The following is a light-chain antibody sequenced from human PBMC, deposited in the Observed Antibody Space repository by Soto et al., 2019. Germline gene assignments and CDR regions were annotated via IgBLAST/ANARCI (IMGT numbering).Light chain of an antibody. V-gene: IGLV2-8*01. CDR2: EVS. CDR3: SSYAGSNHLL. CDR1: SSDVGGYNY. Sequence: QSVLTQPPSASGSLGQSVTISCTGTSSDVGGYNYVSWYQQHPGRAPQLLIYEVSKRPSGVPDRFFGSKSDNTASLTVSGLQAEDEAEYYCSSYAGSNHLLFGGGTKLTVL. J-gene: IGLJ2*01.